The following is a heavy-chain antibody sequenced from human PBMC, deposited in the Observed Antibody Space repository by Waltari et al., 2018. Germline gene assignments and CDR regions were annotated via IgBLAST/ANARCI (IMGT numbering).Heavy chain of an antibody. CDR1: GYTLTELS. V-gene: IGHV1-24*01. J-gene: IGHJ5*02. CDR2: FDPEDGET. CDR3: ARDRGIIAVAGTRWFDP. Sequence: QVQLVQSGAEVKKPGASVKVSCKVSGYTLTELSMHWVRQAPGKGLEWMGGFDPEDGETIYAQKFQGRVTMTRDTSISTAYMELSRLRSDDTAVYYCARDRGIIAVAGTRWFDPWGQGTLVTVSS. D-gene: IGHD6-19*01.